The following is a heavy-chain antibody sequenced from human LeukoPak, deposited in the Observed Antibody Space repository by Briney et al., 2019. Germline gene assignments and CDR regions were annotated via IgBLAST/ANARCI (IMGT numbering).Heavy chain of an antibody. J-gene: IGHJ5*02. Sequence: GGSLRLSCAASGFTFSNYYMNWVRQAPEKGLEWISSISGSGCTYYADSVKGRFTISRDNAKNSLYLQMNSLRADDTAMYYCVRIPNTANFPNWFDPWGQGTLVTVSS. CDR2: ISGSGCT. CDR1: GFTFSNYY. V-gene: IGHV3-69-1*01. D-gene: IGHD2-21*02. CDR3: VRIPNTANFPNWFDP.